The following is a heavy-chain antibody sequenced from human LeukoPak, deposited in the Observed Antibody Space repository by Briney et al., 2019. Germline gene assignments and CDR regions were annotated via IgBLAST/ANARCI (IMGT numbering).Heavy chain of an antibody. V-gene: IGHV4-39*01. Sequence: SETLSLICTVSGASISSSSSFFWAWIRQPPGKGLEWIGTMSNSGSTYYNPSLKSRVTISGDTSKNQFSLKLSSVTAADTAVFYCARRSQTTAGRGIDYWGQGTLVTVSS. CDR3: ARRSQTTAGRGIDY. D-gene: IGHD6-13*01. CDR2: MSNSGST. CDR1: GASISSSSSFF. J-gene: IGHJ4*02.